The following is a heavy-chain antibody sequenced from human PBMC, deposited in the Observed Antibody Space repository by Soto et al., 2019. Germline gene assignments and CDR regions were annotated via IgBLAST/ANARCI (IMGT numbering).Heavy chain of an antibody. CDR2: ISAYNGNT. CDR1: GYTFTSYG. V-gene: IGHV1-18*01. D-gene: IGHD2-2*01. CDR3: ARSPIVVVPAAITNWFDP. Sequence: QVQLVQSGAEVKKPGASVKVSCKASGYTFTSYGISWVRQAPGQGLEWMGWISAYNGNTNYAQKLQGRVTMTTDTSASTAYMELRSLRPDDTAVYYCARSPIVVVPAAITNWFDPWGQGTLVTVSS. J-gene: IGHJ5*02.